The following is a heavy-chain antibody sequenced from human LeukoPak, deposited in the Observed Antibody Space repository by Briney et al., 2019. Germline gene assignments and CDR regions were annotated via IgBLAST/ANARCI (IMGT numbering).Heavy chain of an antibody. CDR3: AREGGGDLSVVDY. J-gene: IGHJ4*02. V-gene: IGHV4-31*03. CDR2: TYYSGST. D-gene: IGHD3-16*01. CDR1: GGSISSGGYY. Sequence: PSETLSLTCTVSGGSISSGGYYWSWIRQHPGRGLEWIGYTYYSGSTYYNPSLKSRVTISVDTSKNQFSLKLSSVTAADTAVYYCAREGGGDLSVVDYWGQGTLVTVSS.